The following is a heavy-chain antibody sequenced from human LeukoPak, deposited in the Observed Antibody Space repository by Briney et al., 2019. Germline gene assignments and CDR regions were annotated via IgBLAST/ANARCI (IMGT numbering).Heavy chain of an antibody. J-gene: IGHJ3*02. CDR2: IYSGGST. V-gene: IGHV3-53*01. CDR1: ALTVSSNY. CDR3: ARDCGGDCSDAFDI. Sequence: GGSLRLACAASALTVSSNYMSWVRQGPGKGLEWVSVIYSGGSTYYADSVMGRFTISRDNSKNTLYLQMNSLRAEDTAVYYCARDCGGDCSDAFDIWGQGTMVTVSS. D-gene: IGHD2-21*02.